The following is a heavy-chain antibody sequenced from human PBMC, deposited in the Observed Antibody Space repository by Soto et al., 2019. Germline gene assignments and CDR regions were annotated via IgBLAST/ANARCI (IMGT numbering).Heavy chain of an antibody. CDR1: GGSFSGYY. D-gene: IGHD6-13*01. CDR2: INHSGRT. Sequence: SETLSLTCAVYGGSFSGYYWSWIRQPPGKGLEWIGEINHSGRTNYNPSLKSRVTISVDTSKNQFSLKLSSVTAADTAVYYCARVRFYALLGYSSSPPPRGQGTTVTVSS. V-gene: IGHV4-34*01. CDR3: ARVRFYALLGYSSSPPP. J-gene: IGHJ6*02.